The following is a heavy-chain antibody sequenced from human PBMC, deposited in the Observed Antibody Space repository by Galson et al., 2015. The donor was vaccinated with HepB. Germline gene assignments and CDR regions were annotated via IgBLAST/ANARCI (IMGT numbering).Heavy chain of an antibody. D-gene: IGHD4-17*01. CDR3: AKGFLLGYGDYAGSLDY. V-gene: IGHV3-30*18. Sequence: SLRLSCAASGFTFSSYGMHWVRQAPGKGLEWVAVISYDGSNKYYADSVKGRFTISRDNSKNTLYLQMNSLRAEDTAVYYCAKGFLLGYGDYAGSLDYWGQGTLVTVSS. CDR2: ISYDGSNK. CDR1: GFTFSSYG. J-gene: IGHJ4*02.